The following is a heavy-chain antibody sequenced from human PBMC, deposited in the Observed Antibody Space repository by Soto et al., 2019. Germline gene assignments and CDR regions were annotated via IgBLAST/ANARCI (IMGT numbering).Heavy chain of an antibody. CDR1: GFSLSTTGVG. D-gene: IGHD3-3*01. Sequence: QITLKESGPTLVKPTQTLTLTCTFSGFSLSTTGVGVGWIRQPPGKALEWLALIYWDDDKRYSPSLKSRLTFSKDTPKNQVVLTMNNMVLVDTAIYHCAHSRYDFWNAYYEAHWCDPWGQGTLVTVSS. V-gene: IGHV2-5*02. J-gene: IGHJ5*02. CDR3: AHSRYDFWNAYYEAHWCDP. CDR2: IYWDDDK.